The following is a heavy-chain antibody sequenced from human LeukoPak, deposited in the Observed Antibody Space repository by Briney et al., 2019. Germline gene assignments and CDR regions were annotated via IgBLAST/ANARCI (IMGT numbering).Heavy chain of an antibody. V-gene: IGHV3-74*01. CDR3: SYGSGREGYMDV. D-gene: IGHD3-10*01. CDR2: INSDGSGT. CDR1: GFTFSTYW. Sequence: AGGSLRLSCAASGFTFSTYWMHWVRQAPGEGLVWGSFINSDGSGTGYADSVKGRFTVSRDNAKNTLYLQMNSLRAEDTAVYYCSYGSGREGYMDVWGKGTTVTVSS. J-gene: IGHJ6*03.